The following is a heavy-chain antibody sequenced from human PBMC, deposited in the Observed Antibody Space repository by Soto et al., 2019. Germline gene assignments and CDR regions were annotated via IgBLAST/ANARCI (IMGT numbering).Heavy chain of an antibody. V-gene: IGHV3-23*01. D-gene: IGHD6-6*01. J-gene: IGHJ4*02. CDR3: AKSVPSPSGY. Sequence: EVQLLESGGGLVQPGGSLRLSCAASGFTFSSYAMSWVRQAPGKGLEWVSAISGSGGSTYYADSVKGRFTISRYNSKNTLYLKMNSLRSEDTSVYYCAKSVPSPSGYWGQGTLVTVSS. CDR1: GFTFSSYA. CDR2: ISGSGGST.